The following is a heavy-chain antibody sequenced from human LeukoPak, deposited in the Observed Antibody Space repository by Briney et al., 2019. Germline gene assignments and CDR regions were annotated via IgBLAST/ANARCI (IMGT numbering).Heavy chain of an antibody. CDR2: IRGKPYGGTT. J-gene: IGHJ4*01. Sequence: GGSLRLSCTASGFTLGDYAMSWVRQAPGKGLEWVGFIRGKPYGGTTEYAASVKGRFTISRDDSANIAYLQMNSLKTEDTAVYYCTRDGGGWGSYGKDCGHGTLVTVSS. CDR1: GFTLGDYA. CDR3: TRDGGGWGSYGKD. V-gene: IGHV3-49*04. D-gene: IGHD3-16*01.